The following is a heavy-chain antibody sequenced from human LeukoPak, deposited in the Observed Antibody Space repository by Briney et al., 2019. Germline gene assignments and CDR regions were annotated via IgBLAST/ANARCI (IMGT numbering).Heavy chain of an antibody. CDR2: IYYSGST. CDR3: ARHTPVLTGYPFDF. D-gene: IGHD3-9*01. J-gene: IGHJ4*02. CDR1: GGSISSYY. Sequence: SETLSLTCTVSGGSISSYYWSWIRQPPGKGLEWIGYIYYSGSTNYNPSLKSRVTISVDTSKNQFSLKLSSVTAADTAVYYCARHTPVLTGYPFDFWGQGTLVTVSS. V-gene: IGHV4-59*01.